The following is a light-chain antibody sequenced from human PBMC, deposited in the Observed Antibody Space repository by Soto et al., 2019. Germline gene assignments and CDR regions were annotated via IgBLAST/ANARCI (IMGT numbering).Light chain of an antibody. V-gene: IGLV2-23*01. J-gene: IGLJ1*01. CDR2: EGS. CDR3: CSYAGSPFV. CDR1: SSDVGSYNL. Sequence: QSALTQPASVSGSPGQSITISCTGTSSDVGSYNLVSWYQQHPGKAPKLMIYEGSKRPSGVSNRFSGSKSSNTASLTISGLQAEDEADYYCCSYAGSPFVFGTGTKVTVL.